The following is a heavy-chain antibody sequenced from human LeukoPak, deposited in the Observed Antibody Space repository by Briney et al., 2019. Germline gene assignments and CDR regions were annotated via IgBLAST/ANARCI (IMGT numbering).Heavy chain of an antibody. J-gene: IGHJ4*02. V-gene: IGHV4-59*01. Sequence: SETLSLTCTISGDSINSYHWSWLRQPPGSKLEWIGYFYYSGVTNYNPSLKSRVTMSLDTSKKQFSLKLSSATAADTAVYYCARGERLGPDFWGQGTLVTVSS. CDR3: ARGERLGPDF. CDR1: GDSINSYH. D-gene: IGHD1-1*01. CDR2: FYYSGVT.